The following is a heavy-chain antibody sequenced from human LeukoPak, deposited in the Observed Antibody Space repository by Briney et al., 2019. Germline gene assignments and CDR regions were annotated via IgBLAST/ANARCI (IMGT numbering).Heavy chain of an antibody. CDR1: GYTFTSYY. CDR3: ARDRPPDDYSNYPNWFDP. V-gene: IGHV1-46*03. CDR2: INPSGGST. J-gene: IGHJ5*02. D-gene: IGHD4-11*01. Sequence: ASVKVSCKASGYTFTSYYMYWVRQAPGQGLEWMGIINPSGGSTSYAQKFQGRVTMTRDTSTSTVYMELSSLRSEDTAVYYCARDRPPDDYSNYPNWFDPWGQGTLVTVSS.